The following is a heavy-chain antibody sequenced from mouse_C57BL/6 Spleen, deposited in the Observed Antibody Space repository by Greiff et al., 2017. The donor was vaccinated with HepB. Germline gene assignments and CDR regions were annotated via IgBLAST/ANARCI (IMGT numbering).Heavy chain of an antibody. V-gene: IGHV5-16*01. CDR3: ARVRYYYFDY. Sequence: EVQLVESEGGLVQPGSSMKLSCTASGFTFSDYYMAWVRQVPEKGLEWVANINYDGSSTYYLDSLKSRFIISRDNAKNILYLQMSSLKSEDTATYYCARVRYYYFDYWGQGTTLTVSS. D-gene: IGHD1-1*01. J-gene: IGHJ2*01. CDR2: INYDGSST. CDR1: GFTFSDYY.